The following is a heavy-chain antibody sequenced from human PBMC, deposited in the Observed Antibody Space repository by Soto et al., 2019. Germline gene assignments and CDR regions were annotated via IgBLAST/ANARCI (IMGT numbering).Heavy chain of an antibody. D-gene: IGHD3-22*01. CDR1: GFTFSSYG. CDR2: IWYDGSNK. Sequence: GGSLRLSCAASGFTFSSYGMHWVRQAPGKGLEWVVVIWYDGSNKYYADSVKGRFTISRDNSKNTLYLQMNSLRAEDTAVYYCARGSSGYPDYWGQGTLVTVSS. V-gene: IGHV3-33*01. J-gene: IGHJ4*02. CDR3: ARGSSGYPDY.